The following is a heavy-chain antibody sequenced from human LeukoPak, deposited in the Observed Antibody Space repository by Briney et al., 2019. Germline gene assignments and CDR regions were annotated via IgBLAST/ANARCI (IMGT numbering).Heavy chain of an antibody. Sequence: GGSLRLSCEGSGFTFSNYWMTWVRQAPEKGLEWVANIKPSGSEKHYADSVKGRFTISRDNAKNSLYLQMNSLRAEDTAVYYCAKSVDNWNHEYFDYWGQGTLVTVSS. V-gene: IGHV3-7*01. J-gene: IGHJ4*02. CDR1: GFTFSNYW. CDR2: IKPSGSEK. D-gene: IGHD1-14*01. CDR3: AKSVDNWNHEYFDY.